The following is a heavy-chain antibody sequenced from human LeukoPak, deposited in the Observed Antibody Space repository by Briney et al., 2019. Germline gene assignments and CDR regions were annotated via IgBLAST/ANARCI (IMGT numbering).Heavy chain of an antibody. CDR1: GFTFSSYT. V-gene: IGHV3-64D*06. CDR3: VKGDRYCSGGSCYPDFDY. CDR2: ISSNGGST. Sequence: GGSLRLSCSASGFTFSSYTMHWVRQAPGKGLEYVSAISSNGGSTYFADSVKGRFTISRDNSKNTLYLQMSSLRAEDTAVYYCVKGDRYCSGGSCYPDFDYWGQGTLVTVSS. J-gene: IGHJ4*02. D-gene: IGHD2-15*01.